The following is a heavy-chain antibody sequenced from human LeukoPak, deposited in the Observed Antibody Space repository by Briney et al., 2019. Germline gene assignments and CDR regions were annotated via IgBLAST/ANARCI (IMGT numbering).Heavy chain of an antibody. CDR1: GFTFSSYS. D-gene: IGHD3-3*01. Sequence: GGSLRLPCAASGFTFSSYSMNWVRQAPGKGLEWVSSISSSSSYIYYADSVKGRFTISRDNAKNSLYLQMNSLRAEDTAVYYCARDPAYDFWSGYYNDYYHYYGMDVWGQGTTVTVSS. V-gene: IGHV3-21*01. CDR2: ISSSSSYI. J-gene: IGHJ6*02. CDR3: ARDPAYDFWSGYYNDYYHYYGMDV.